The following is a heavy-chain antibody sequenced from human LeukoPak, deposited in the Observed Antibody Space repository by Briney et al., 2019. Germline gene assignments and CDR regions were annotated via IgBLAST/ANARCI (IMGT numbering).Heavy chain of an antibody. CDR3: ARGPFGD. V-gene: IGHV1-2*02. J-gene: IGHJ4*02. CDR2: INPNSGGT. D-gene: IGHD2-15*01. CDR1: GYTFTSYG. Sequence: ASVKVSCMASGYTFTSYGISWVRQAPGQGLEWMGWINPNSGGTNYAQKFQGRVTMTRDTSISTAYMELSRLRSDDTAVYYCARGPFGDWGQGTLVTVSS.